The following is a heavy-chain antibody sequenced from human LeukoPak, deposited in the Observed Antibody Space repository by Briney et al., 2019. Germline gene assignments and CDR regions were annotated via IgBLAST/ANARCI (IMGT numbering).Heavy chain of an antibody. J-gene: IGHJ5*02. CDR3: ARTLVAAPGSKGGP. D-gene: IGHD6-13*01. V-gene: IGHV3-11*03. CDR1: GFSFSDYY. CDR2: ISGSSSYT. Sequence: PGGSLRLSCAASGFSFSDYYMSWIRQAPGKGLEWVSYISGSSSYTDYADSVKGRFTISRDNAKNLLYLQMNSLRVEDTAVYYCARTLVAAPGSKGGPWGQGTLVTVSS.